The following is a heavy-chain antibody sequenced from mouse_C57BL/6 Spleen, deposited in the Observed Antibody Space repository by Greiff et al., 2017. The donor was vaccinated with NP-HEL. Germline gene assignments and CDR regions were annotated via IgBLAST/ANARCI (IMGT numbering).Heavy chain of an antibody. CDR3: AKGNSNYEGYYAMDY. CDR2: IWSGGST. J-gene: IGHJ4*01. CDR1: GFSLTSYG. D-gene: IGHD2-5*01. Sequence: VQRVESGPGLVQPSQSLSITCTVSGFSLTSYGVHWVRQSPGKGLEWLGVIWSGGSTDYNAAFISRLSISKDNSKSQVFFKMNSLQADDTAIYYCAKGNSNYEGYYAMDYWGQGTSVTVSS. V-gene: IGHV2-2*01.